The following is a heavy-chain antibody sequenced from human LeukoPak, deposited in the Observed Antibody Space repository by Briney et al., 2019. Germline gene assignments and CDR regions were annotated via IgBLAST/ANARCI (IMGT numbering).Heavy chain of an antibody. D-gene: IGHD3-22*01. CDR3: ARRANSGFDAFDI. V-gene: IGHV4-59*01. CDR2: IYYSGST. CDR1: GGSISSYY. J-gene: IGHJ3*02. Sequence: SETLSLTCAVSGGSISSYYWSWIRQPPGKGLEWIGYIYYSGSTNYNPSLKSRVTISVDTSKNQFSLKLSSVTAADTAVYYCARRANSGFDAFDIWGQGTMVTVSS.